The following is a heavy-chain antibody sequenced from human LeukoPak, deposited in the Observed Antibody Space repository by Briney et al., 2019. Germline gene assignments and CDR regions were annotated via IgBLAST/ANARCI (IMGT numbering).Heavy chain of an antibody. Sequence: GGSLRLSCAASGFTFSRFWMHWVRQAPGKGLVWVSRINTDASNTIYADSVQGRFTISRDNAKNTLYLQMNSLRAEDTAVYYCARAGSGSYHLDYWGQGTLVTVSS. J-gene: IGHJ4*02. D-gene: IGHD3-10*01. V-gene: IGHV3-74*01. CDR1: GFTFSRFW. CDR2: INTDASNT. CDR3: ARAGSGSYHLDY.